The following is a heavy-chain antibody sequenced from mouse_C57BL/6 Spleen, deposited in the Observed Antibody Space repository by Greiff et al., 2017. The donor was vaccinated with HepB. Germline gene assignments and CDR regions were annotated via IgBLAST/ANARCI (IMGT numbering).Heavy chain of an antibody. Sequence: EVKLMESGGGLVKPGGSLELSCAASGFTFSDYGMHWVRQAPEKGLEWVAYISSGSSTIYYADTVKGRFTISRDNAKNTLFLQMTSLRSEDTAMYYCARREDYYGSSYRAMDYWGQGTSVTVSS. D-gene: IGHD1-1*01. J-gene: IGHJ4*01. V-gene: IGHV5-17*01. CDR2: ISSGSSTI. CDR1: GFTFSDYG. CDR3: ARREDYYGSSYRAMDY.